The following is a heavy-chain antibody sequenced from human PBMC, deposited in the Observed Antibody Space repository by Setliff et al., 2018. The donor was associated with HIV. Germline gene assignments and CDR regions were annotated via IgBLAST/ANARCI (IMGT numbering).Heavy chain of an antibody. Sequence: GGSLRLSCAASGFPFTSFSINWVRQAPGKGLEWVSGITDSGSTTYYADSVKGRFTISRDNTKNSLYLQMNSLRAEDTALYYCAREGGMVRGALYYYYYYYMDVWGKGTTVTVSS. CDR2: ITDSGSTT. J-gene: IGHJ6*03. CDR1: GFPFTSFS. V-gene: IGHV3-21*04. CDR3: AREGGMVRGALYYYYYYYMDV. D-gene: IGHD3-10*01.